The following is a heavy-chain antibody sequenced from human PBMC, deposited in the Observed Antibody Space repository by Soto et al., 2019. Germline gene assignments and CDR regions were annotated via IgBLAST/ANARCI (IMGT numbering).Heavy chain of an antibody. J-gene: IGHJ4*02. CDR1: GGSISVYY. D-gene: IGHD1-26*01. V-gene: IGHV4-59*01. Sequence: SETLSLTCTISGGSISVYYWSWVRRPPGHELEWIGYIYASGSPYYNPSLRSRVTISADTSKNQISLKLTSPTAADTAVYYCARGVGSSPPRYWGRGTLVTVSS. CDR2: IYASGSP. CDR3: ARGVGSSPPRY.